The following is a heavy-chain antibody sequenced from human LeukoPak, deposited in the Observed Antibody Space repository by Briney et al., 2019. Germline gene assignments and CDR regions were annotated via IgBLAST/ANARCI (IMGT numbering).Heavy chain of an antibody. D-gene: IGHD6-19*01. V-gene: IGHV3-9*01. J-gene: IGHJ4*02. CDR3: ARDRVGGAGTREYYFDY. Sequence: PGRSLRLSCAASGFTFDDYAMHWVRQVPGKGLEWVSGISWNAGSTGYADSVKGRFTISRDNAKNSLYLQMNSLRAEDTAVYYCARDRVGGAGTREYYFDYWGQGTLVTVSS. CDR1: GFTFDDYA. CDR2: ISWNAGST.